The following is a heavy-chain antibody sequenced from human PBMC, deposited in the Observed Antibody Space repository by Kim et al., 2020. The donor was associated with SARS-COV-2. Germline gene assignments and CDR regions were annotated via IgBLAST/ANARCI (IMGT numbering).Heavy chain of an antibody. CDR3: ARDQGSGYDLAAVAGTDPWIVPYYYYGMDV. CDR2: ISSSSSYI. V-gene: IGHV3-21*01. Sequence: GGSLRLSCAASGFTFSSYSMNWVRQAPGKGLEWVSSISSSSSYIYYADSVKGRFTISRDNAKNSLYLQMNSLRAEDTAVYYCARDQGSGYDLAAVAGTDPWIVPYYYYGMDVWGQGTTVTVSS. CDR1: GFTFSSYS. J-gene: IGHJ6*02. D-gene: IGHD6-19*01.